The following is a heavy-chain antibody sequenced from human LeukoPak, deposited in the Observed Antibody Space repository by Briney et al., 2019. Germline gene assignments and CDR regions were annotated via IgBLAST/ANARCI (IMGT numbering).Heavy chain of an antibody. Sequence: GASVKVSCKASGYTFINYYMHWVRQAPGQGLEWMGIINPSGGSTTYAQNFQGRVTMTRDTSTSTVYMELSSLRSEDTAVYYCARSYSNLDYWGQGTLVTVSS. D-gene: IGHD1-26*01. V-gene: IGHV1-46*01. J-gene: IGHJ4*02. CDR1: GYTFINYY. CDR2: INPSGGST. CDR3: ARSYSNLDY.